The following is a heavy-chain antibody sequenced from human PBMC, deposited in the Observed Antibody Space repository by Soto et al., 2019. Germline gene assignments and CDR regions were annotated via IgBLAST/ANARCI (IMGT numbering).Heavy chain of an antibody. D-gene: IGHD6-19*01. CDR2: IYYSGST. V-gene: IGHV4-61*08. CDR3: AREMLLLRARDSRGWYPPSAP. J-gene: IGHJ5*02. CDR1: GGNVRSRGYY. Sequence: TQPLTKTVAGGNVRSRGYYRSCNKKPPGKGLEWIGYIYYSGSTNYNPSLKSRVTISVDTSKNQFSLKLSSVTAADTAVYDCAREMLLLRARDSRGWYPPSAPWGQGTPVTVSS.